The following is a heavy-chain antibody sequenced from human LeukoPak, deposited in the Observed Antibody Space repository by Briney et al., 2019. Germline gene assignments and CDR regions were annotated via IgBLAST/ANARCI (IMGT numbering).Heavy chain of an antibody. CDR1: GFTFSSYG. D-gene: IGHD6-13*01. CDR2: IFYSGQT. CDR3: ARDREQQLVRFYNAFDI. J-gene: IGHJ3*02. V-gene: IGHV4-39*07. Sequence: GSLRLSCAASGFTFSSYGMSWVRQAPGKGLEWIGTIFYSGQTYYNPSLKSRVTISVDTSKNRFSLKLRSVTAADTAVYYCARDREQQLVRFYNAFDIWGQGTMVTVSS.